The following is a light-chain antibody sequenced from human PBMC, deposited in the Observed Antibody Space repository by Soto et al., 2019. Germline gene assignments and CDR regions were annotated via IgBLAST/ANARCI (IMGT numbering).Light chain of an antibody. J-gene: IGKJ1*01. Sequence: DIQMTQSPSTLSASVGDRVIITCRASQNINSWLAWYQQKPGKAPKLLIYKASNLESGVPSRFSGSGSGTEFTLTISSLQPDDFATYYCQQYSSYWTFGQGTKVEIK. CDR1: QNINSW. CDR3: QQYSSYWT. V-gene: IGKV1-5*03. CDR2: KAS.